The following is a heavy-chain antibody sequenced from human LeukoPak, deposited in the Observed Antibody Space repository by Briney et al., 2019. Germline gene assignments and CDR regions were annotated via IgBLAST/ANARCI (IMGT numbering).Heavy chain of an antibody. CDR1: GGSISSYY. CDR2: IYYSGST. CDR3: ARGYCSSTSCYLNWSDP. V-gene: IGHV4-59*08. D-gene: IGHD2-2*01. Sequence: SETLSLTCTVSGGSISSYYWSWIRQPPGKGLEWIGYIYYSGSTNYNPSLKSRVTISVDTSKNQFSLKLSSVTAADTAVYYCARGYCSSTSCYLNWSDPWGQGTLVTVSS. J-gene: IGHJ5*02.